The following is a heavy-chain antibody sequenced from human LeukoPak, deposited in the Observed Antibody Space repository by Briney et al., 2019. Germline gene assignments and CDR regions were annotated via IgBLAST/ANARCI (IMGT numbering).Heavy chain of an antibody. Sequence: PSETLSLTCTVSGGSISSYYWSWIRQPPGKGLEWIGYIYYSGSTNYNPSLKSRVTISVDTSKSQFSLKLSSVTAADTAVYYCARHYGSGSYYLDYWGQGTLVTVSS. CDR1: GGSISSYY. J-gene: IGHJ4*02. CDR3: ARHYGSGSYYLDY. CDR2: IYYSGST. D-gene: IGHD3-10*01. V-gene: IGHV4-59*08.